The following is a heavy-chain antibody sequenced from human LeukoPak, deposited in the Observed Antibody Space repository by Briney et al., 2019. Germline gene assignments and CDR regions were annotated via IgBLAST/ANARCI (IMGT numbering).Heavy chain of an antibody. CDR3: ARGGGID. D-gene: IGHD3-10*01. Sequence: GGSLRLSCAASGFTFSSNAMHCVRQAPGKGLEWVAVISYDGSNKYYADSVKGRFTISRDNSKNTLYLQMNSLRAEDTAVYYCARGGGIDWGQGTLVTVSS. V-gene: IGHV3-30*04. CDR2: ISYDGSNK. J-gene: IGHJ4*02. CDR1: GFTFSSNA.